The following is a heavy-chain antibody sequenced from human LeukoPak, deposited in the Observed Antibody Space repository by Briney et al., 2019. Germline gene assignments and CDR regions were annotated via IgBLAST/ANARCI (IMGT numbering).Heavy chain of an antibody. Sequence: GASVKVSCKASGGTFSSYAISWVRQAPGQGLEWMGGIIPIFGTANYARKFQGRVTITADKSTSTAYMELSSLRSEDTAVYYCAREFDSRSPYWGQGTLVTVSS. CDR2: IIPIFGTA. CDR3: AREFDSRSPY. CDR1: GGTFSSYA. D-gene: IGHD6-13*01. J-gene: IGHJ4*02. V-gene: IGHV1-69*06.